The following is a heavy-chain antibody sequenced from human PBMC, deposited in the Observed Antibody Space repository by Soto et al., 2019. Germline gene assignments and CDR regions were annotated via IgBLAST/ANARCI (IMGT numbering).Heavy chain of an antibody. Sequence: GKSLKISCKGSGYSFTSYWIGWVRQMPGKGLEWIGIIYPGDSDTRYSPSFQGQVTISADKSISTAYLQWSSLKASDTAMYYCARQNSGWYGTSDYWGQGTLVTVSS. D-gene: IGHD6-19*01. V-gene: IGHV5-51*01. CDR2: IYPGDSDT. CDR1: GYSFTSYW. J-gene: IGHJ4*02. CDR3: ARQNSGWYGTSDY.